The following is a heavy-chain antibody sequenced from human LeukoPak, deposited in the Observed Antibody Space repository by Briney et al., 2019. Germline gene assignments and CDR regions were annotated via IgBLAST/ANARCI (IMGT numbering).Heavy chain of an antibody. D-gene: IGHD6-19*01. J-gene: IGHJ4*02. CDR2: INPSGGST. V-gene: IGHV1-46*01. CDR1: GYTFTSYY. CDR3: ARDQGGSGYFDY. Sequence: ASVKVSCKASGYTFTSYYMHWVRQAPGQGLEWMGIINPSGGSTSYAQQSQGRVTMTRDTSTSTVYMELSSLRSEDTAVYYCARDQGGSGYFDYWGQGTLVTVSS.